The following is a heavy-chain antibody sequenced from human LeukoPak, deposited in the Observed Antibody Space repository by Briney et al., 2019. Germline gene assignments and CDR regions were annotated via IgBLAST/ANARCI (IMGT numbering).Heavy chain of an antibody. V-gene: IGHV3-23*01. CDR3: AKGPSVWDWFDP. Sequence: GGSLRLSCAASGFTFSSHAMSWVRRAPGKELDWVSAISDSGYTTYYADSVKGRFTISRDNSKNTLYLQMNSLRAEDTAVYYCAKGPSVWDWFDPWGQGTLVTVSS. CDR2: ISDSGYTT. J-gene: IGHJ5*02. D-gene: IGHD3-16*01. CDR1: GFTFSSHA.